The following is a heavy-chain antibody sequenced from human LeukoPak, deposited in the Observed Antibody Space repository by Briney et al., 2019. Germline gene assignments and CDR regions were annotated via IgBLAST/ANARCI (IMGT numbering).Heavy chain of an antibody. D-gene: IGHD3/OR15-3a*01. CDR1: GGSISSYY. CDR2: IYYSGST. J-gene: IGHJ5*02. Sequence: SETLSLTCTVSGGSISSYYWSWIRQPPGKGQEWIGYIYYSGSTNYNPSLKSRVTISVDTSKNQCSLKLSSVTAADTAVYYCARDLGLGNWFDPWGQGTLVTVSS. CDR3: ARDLGLGNWFDP. V-gene: IGHV4-59*01.